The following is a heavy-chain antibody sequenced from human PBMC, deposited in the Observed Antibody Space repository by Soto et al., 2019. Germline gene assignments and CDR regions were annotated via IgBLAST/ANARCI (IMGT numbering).Heavy chain of an antibody. J-gene: IGHJ5*02. CDR3: ARHYSSGSRNWFDP. D-gene: IGHD6-19*01. Sequence: PSETLSLTCSVSGGSINSSSYFWGWVRQPPGKGLEWIGSIYYSGSTYYNPSLRSRVTISVDTSKNQFSLKLSSVTAADTAVFYCARHYSSGSRNWFDPWGQGTLVTVSS. CDR2: IYYSGST. CDR1: GGSINSSSYF. V-gene: IGHV4-39*01.